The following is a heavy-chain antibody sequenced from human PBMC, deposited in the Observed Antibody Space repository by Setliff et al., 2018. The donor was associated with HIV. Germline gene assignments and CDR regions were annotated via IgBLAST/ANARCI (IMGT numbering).Heavy chain of an antibody. CDR1: GYTFSSYG. CDR3: ARVQGATHYDILTGYTLYGLDV. V-gene: IGHV1-18*01. CDR2: ISTYNGNR. Sequence: GASVKVSCKASGYTFSSYGISWVRQAPGQGLEWMGWISTYNGNRNYAQKLQDRVTMTTDTSTNTAYTVLTSLRSDDTAVYYCARVQGATHYDILTGYTLYGLDVWGQGTTVTVSS. J-gene: IGHJ6*02. D-gene: IGHD3-9*01.